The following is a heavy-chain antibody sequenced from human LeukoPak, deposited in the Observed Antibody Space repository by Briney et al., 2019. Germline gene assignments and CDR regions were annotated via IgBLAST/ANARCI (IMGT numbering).Heavy chain of an antibody. Sequence: GGSLRLSCAASGFTFDDYAMHWVRQAPGKGLEWVSGISWNSGSIGYADSVKGRFTISRDNAKNSLYLQMNSLRAEDTAVYYCARDYPLYYYDSSGYPHLDYWGQGTLVTVSS. CDR3: ARDYPLYYYDSSGYPHLDY. CDR2: ISWNSGSI. V-gene: IGHV3-9*01. D-gene: IGHD3-22*01. CDR1: GFTFDDYA. J-gene: IGHJ4*02.